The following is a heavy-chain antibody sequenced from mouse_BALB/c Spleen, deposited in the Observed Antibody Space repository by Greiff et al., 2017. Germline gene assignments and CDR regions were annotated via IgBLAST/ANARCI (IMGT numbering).Heavy chain of an antibody. CDR3: ARRAYDGYYVDY. D-gene: IGHD2-3*01. J-gene: IGHJ2*01. V-gene: IGHV3-8*02. Sequence: EVQLLESGPSLVKPSQTLSLTCSVTGDSITSGYWNWIRKFPGNKLEYMGYISYSGSTYYNPSLKSRISITRDTSKTQYYLQLNSVTTEDTATYYCARRAYDGYYVDYWGQGTTLTVSS. CDR2: ISYSGST. CDR1: GDSITSGY.